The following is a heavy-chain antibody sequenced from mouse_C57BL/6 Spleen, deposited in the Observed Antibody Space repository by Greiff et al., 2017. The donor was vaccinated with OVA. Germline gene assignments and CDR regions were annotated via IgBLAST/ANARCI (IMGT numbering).Heavy chain of an antibody. CDR2: INPSSGYT. Sequence: VQLQESGAELARPGASVKMSCKASGYTFTSYTMHWVKQRPGQGLEWIGYINPSSGYTKYNQKFKDKATLTADKSSSTAYMQLSSLTSEDSAVYYCARSVYDGYWFAYWGQGTLVTVSA. CDR3: ARSVYDGYWFAY. D-gene: IGHD2-3*01. J-gene: IGHJ3*01. V-gene: IGHV1-4*01. CDR1: GYTFTSYT.